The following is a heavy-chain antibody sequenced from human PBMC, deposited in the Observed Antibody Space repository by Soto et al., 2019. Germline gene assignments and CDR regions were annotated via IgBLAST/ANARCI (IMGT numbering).Heavy chain of an antibody. V-gene: IGHV5-51*01. CDR2: IYPGDSET. CDR3: ARQYSSIAARRRYYYYGMDV. D-gene: IGHD6-6*01. CDR1: GYTFDSNW. J-gene: IGHJ6*02. Sequence: PGESLKISCQTAGYTFDSNWLGWVRQMPGKGLEWMGIIYPGDSETRYSPSLQGQVTISVDRSFKTAYLQWRSLQASDTAMYYCARQYSSIAARRRYYYYGMDVWGQGTTVTVSS.